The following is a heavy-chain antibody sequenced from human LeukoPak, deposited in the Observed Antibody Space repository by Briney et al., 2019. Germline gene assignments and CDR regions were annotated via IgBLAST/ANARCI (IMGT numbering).Heavy chain of an antibody. CDR1: GFIFSDHY. J-gene: IGHJ4*02. CDR3: ARTYGGSNWDKTYFAY. V-gene: IGHV3-72*01. Sequence: GGSLRLSCAASGFIFSDHYMDWVRQAPGKGLEWVGRIRNKANGYTTQYAASVKGRFTISRDDSTNSLYLQMNSLKTEDTAVYFCARTYGGSNWDKTYFAYWGQGTLVTVSS. CDR2: IRNKANGYTT. D-gene: IGHD1/OR15-1a*01.